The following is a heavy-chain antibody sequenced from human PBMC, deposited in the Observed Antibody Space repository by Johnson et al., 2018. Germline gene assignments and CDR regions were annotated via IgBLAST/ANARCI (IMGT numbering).Heavy chain of an antibody. CDR1: GFAFRGST. V-gene: IGHV3-73*01. CDR2: IRRKTNNYAT. Sequence: VQLQESGGGLVQPGGSLKLSCAASGFAFRGSTIHWVRQASGKGLERVGRIRRKTNNYATEFAGSVRGRFAISREESKNTAYLEMNSLKTEDTAVYYCAGTSLYGMDVGGQGTTVTVSS. D-gene: IGHD3-10*01. CDR3: AGTSLYGMDV. J-gene: IGHJ6*02.